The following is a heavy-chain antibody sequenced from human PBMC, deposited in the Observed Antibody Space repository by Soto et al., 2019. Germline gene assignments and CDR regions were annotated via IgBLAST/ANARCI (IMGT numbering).Heavy chain of an antibody. V-gene: IGHV1-69*01. J-gene: IGHJ5*02. Sequence: QVQLVQSGAEVKKPGSSVKVSCKASGGTFSSYAISWVRQDPGQGLEWMGGIIPIFGTANYAQKFQGRVTITADESTSTAYMELSSLRSEDTAVYYCARDWASVVMGGNWFDPWGQGTLVTVSS. CDR1: GGTFSSYA. CDR3: ARDWASVVMGGNWFDP. CDR2: IIPIFGTA. D-gene: IGHD2-15*01.